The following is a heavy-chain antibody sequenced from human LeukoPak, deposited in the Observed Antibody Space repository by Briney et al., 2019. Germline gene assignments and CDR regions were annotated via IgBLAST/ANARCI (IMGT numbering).Heavy chain of an antibody. CDR3: ARDRVAAADLLPSYNWFDP. D-gene: IGHD6-13*01. Sequence: GRSLGLSCAASGFTFSNFGMHWVRQAPGKGLEWVANIKQDGSEKYYVDSVKGRFTISRDNAKNSLYLQMNSLRAEDTAVYYCARDRVAAADLLPSYNWFDPWGQGTLVTVSS. J-gene: IGHJ5*02. CDR1: GFTFSNFG. CDR2: IKQDGSEK. V-gene: IGHV3-7*01.